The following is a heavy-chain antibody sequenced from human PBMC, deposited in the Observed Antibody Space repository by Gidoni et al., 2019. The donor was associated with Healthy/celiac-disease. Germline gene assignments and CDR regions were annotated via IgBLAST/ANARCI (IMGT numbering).Heavy chain of an antibody. D-gene: IGHD6-13*01. CDR2: ISYDGSNK. V-gene: IGHV3-30-3*01. Sequence: QVQLGESGGGVVQPGRSLRLSCAASGFTVRRYAMHGVRQAPGKGLEWVAVISYDGSNKYYADSVKCRFTISIDNSNTTLYLQINSLRAEDTAVYYCSSPPSPGIAAAGTGYFQHWGQGTLVTVSS. CDR3: SSPPSPGIAAAGTGYFQH. J-gene: IGHJ1*01. CDR1: GFTVRRYA.